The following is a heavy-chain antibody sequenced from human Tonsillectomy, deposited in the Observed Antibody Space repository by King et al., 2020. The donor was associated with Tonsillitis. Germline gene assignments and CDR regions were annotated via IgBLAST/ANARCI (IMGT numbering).Heavy chain of an antibody. CDR2: ISWSSHII. V-gene: IGHV3-9*01. CDR3: AKDMALRQVPLGGTDY. CDR1: GFTFDDYA. Sequence: DVQLVESGGGLVQPGRSLRLSCAASGFTFDDYAMHWVRQGPGKGLEWVSGISWSSHIIVYADSVKGRFTIFRDNSKNSLYLQMNSLRDEDTALYYCAKDMALRQVPLGGTDYWGQGTLVTVSS. J-gene: IGHJ4*02. D-gene: IGHD5-12*01.